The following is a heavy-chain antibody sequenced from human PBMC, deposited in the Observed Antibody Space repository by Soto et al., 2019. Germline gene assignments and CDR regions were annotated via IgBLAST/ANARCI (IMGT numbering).Heavy chain of an antibody. D-gene: IGHD3-3*01. V-gene: IGHV1-8*01. CDR2: MNPNSGNT. J-gene: IGHJ3*02. Sequence: ASVKVSCKASGYTFTSYDINWVRQATGQGLEWMGWMNPNSGNTGYAQKFQGRVTMTRNTSISTAYMELSSLRSEDTAVYYCARGLPRDKYYDFWSGYYDAFDIWGQGTMVT. CDR1: GYTFTSYD. CDR3: ARGLPRDKYYDFWSGYYDAFDI.